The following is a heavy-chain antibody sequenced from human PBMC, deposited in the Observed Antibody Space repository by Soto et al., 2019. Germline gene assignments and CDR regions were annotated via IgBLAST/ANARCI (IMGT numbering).Heavy chain of an antibody. Sequence: SETLSLTCTVSGGSISSYYWSWIRQPPGKGLEWIGYIYYSGSTNYNPSLKSRVTISVDTSKNQFSLKLSSVTAADTAVYYCARSLFGVVISWFDPWGQGNLVTVSS. J-gene: IGHJ5*02. V-gene: IGHV4-59*01. CDR2: IYYSGST. CDR3: ARSLFGVVISWFDP. D-gene: IGHD3-3*01. CDR1: GGSISSYY.